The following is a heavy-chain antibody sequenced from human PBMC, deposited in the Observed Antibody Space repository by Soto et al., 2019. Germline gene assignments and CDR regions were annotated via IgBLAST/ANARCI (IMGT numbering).Heavy chain of an antibody. CDR2: IYYSGST. CDR3: ARELIAVAGHGGLRRGYGMDV. Sequence: QVQLQESGPGLVKPSQTLSLTCPVSGGSISSGGYYWSWIRQHPGKGLEWIGYIYYSGSTYYNPSLKSRVTISVDTSKTQFSLKLSSVTAADTAVYYCARELIAVAGHGGLRRGYGMDVWGQGTTVTVSS. CDR1: GGSISSGGYY. D-gene: IGHD6-19*01. V-gene: IGHV4-31*03. J-gene: IGHJ6*02.